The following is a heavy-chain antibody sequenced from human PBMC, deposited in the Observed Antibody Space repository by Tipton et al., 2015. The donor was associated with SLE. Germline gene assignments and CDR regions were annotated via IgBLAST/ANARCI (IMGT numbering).Heavy chain of an antibody. CDR2: IHNTGST. D-gene: IGHD6-25*01. CDR3: VRIIRADWYFDL. J-gene: IGHJ2*01. CDR1: GDSFTNDAHY. Sequence: TLSLTCTVSGDSFTNDAHYWGWIRQTAGKGLEWLGRIHNTGSTYYNPSLKSRVTISLDTSTNQFSLRLTSVTAADTAEYYCVRIIRADWYFDLWGRGTLATVSS. V-gene: IGHV4-61*02.